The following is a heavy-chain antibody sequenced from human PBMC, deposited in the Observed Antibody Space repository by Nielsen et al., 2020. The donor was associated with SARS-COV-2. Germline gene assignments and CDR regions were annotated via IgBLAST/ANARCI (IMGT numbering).Heavy chain of an antibody. J-gene: IGHJ3*01. CDR3: ARAGWGDYGGV. CDR2: IVVGSGNT. Sequence: TSVKVSCKASGFTFTSSAVQWVRQARGQRLEWIGWIVVGSGNTNYAQKFQERVTITRDMSTSTAYMELRSLRSDDTAVYYCARAGWGDYGGVWGQGTMVTVSS. D-gene: IGHD4-17*01. CDR1: GFTFTSSA. V-gene: IGHV1-58*01.